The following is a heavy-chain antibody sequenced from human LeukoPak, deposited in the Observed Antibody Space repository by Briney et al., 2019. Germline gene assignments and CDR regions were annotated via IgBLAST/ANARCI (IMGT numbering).Heavy chain of an antibody. J-gene: IGHJ4*02. D-gene: IGHD6-6*01. V-gene: IGHV3-48*03. CDR1: GFTFSSYE. Sequence: GGSLRLSCEASGFTFSSYEMNWARQAPGKGLEWVAYISSSGSTIYYADSVKGRFTISRDNAKNSLYLQMNSLTAEDTAIYYCARDESGSSSPQRLDYWGQGTLVTVSS. CDR3: ARDESGSSSPQRLDY. CDR2: ISSSGSTI.